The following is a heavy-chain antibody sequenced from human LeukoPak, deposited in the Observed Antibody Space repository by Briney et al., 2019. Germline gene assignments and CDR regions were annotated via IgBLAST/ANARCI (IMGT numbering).Heavy chain of an antibody. CDR1: GFTFSDYY. V-gene: IGHV3-11*01. D-gene: IGHD4-17*01. Sequence: GGSLRLSCAASGFTFSDYYMSWIRQAPGKGLEWVSYISSSGSTIYYADSVKGRFTISRDNAKNSLYLQMSSLRAEDTAVYYCARDATTVTTGAFDYWGQGTLVTVSS. CDR2: ISSSGSTI. J-gene: IGHJ4*02. CDR3: ARDATTVTTGAFDY.